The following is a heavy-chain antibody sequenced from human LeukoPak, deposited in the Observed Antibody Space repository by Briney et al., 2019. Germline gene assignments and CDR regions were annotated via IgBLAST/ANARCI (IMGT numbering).Heavy chain of an antibody. CDR2: ISSSGNTK. Sequence: PGGSLRLSCAASGFTFSSYEMNWVRQAHGKGLEWVSYISSSGNTKDYADSVRGRFTISRDNAKNSLFLQMNSLRAEDTAVYYCAREDGDFERWFDPWGQGTLVTVSS. CDR3: AREDGDFERWFDP. CDR1: GFTFSSYE. V-gene: IGHV3-48*03. D-gene: IGHD4-17*01. J-gene: IGHJ5*02.